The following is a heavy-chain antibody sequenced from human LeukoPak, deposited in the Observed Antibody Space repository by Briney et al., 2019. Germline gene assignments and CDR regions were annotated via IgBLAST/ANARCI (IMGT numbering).Heavy chain of an antibody. J-gene: IGHJ4*02. CDR1: GYTFTGYY. CDR3: ARELSAQTSLSIFDY. CDR2: INPNSGGT. D-gene: IGHD3-16*02. V-gene: IGHV1-2*02. Sequence: ASVKVSCKASGYTFTGYYMHWVRQAPGQGLEWMGWINPNSGGTNYAQKFQGRVTMTRDTSISTAYMELSRLRSDDTAVYYCARELSAQTSLSIFDYWGQGTLVTVSS.